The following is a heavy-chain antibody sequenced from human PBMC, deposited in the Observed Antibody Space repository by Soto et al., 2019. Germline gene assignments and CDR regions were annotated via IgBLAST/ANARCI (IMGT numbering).Heavy chain of an antibody. V-gene: IGHV3-49*04. CDR2: IRSKAYGGTT. CDR1: GFTFGDYA. D-gene: IGHD3-22*01. CDR3: TRIQGTYYYDSSGYSSFQYYFDY. J-gene: IGHJ4*02. Sequence: PGGSLSLSCTASGFTFGDYAMSWVRQAPGKGLEWVGFIRSKAYGGTTEYAASVKGRFTISRDDSKSIAYLQMNSLKTEDTAVYYCTRIQGTYYYDSSGYSSFQYYFDYWGQGALVTVYS.